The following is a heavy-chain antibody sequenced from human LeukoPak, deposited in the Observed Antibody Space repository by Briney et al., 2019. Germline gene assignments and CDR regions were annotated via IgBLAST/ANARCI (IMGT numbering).Heavy chain of an antibody. CDR3: ARDPRSSGWFNWYFDL. Sequence: SETLSLTCAVYGGSFSGYYWSWIRQPPGKGLEWIGEINHSGSTNYNPSLKSRVTISVDTSKNQFSLKLSSVTAADTAVYYCARDPRSSGWFNWYFDLWGRGTLVTVSS. CDR1: GGSFSGYY. D-gene: IGHD6-19*01. V-gene: IGHV4-34*01. CDR2: INHSGST. J-gene: IGHJ2*01.